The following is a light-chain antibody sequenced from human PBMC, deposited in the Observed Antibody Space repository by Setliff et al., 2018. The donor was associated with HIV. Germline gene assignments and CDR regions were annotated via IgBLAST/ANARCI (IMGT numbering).Light chain of an antibody. Sequence: SYALTQPPSVSVATGKTARITCGGNNIGSKSVHWYQQKPGQAPVLVISYDSDRPSGIPERFSGSNSGNTATLTISRVEAGDEADYYCQVWDSSSDHPYVFGTGTKVTVL. CDR1: NIGSKS. J-gene: IGLJ1*01. CDR3: QVWDSSSDHPYV. CDR2: YDS. V-gene: IGLV3-21*04.